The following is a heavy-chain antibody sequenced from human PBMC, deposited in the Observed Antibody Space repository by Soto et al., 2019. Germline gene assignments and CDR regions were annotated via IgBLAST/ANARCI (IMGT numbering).Heavy chain of an antibody. V-gene: IGHV4-34*01. CDR1: GGSFSGYY. J-gene: IGHJ5*02. Sequence: QVQLQQWGAGLLKPSETLSLTCAVYGGSFSGYYWSWIRQPPGKGLEWIGEINHSGSTNYNPSLKRRVTISVDTSKNQFSLKLSSVTAADTAVYYCARGRLIVVVVAATQGWFDPWGQGTLVTVSS. D-gene: IGHD2-15*01. CDR3: ARGRLIVVVVAATQGWFDP. CDR2: INHSGST.